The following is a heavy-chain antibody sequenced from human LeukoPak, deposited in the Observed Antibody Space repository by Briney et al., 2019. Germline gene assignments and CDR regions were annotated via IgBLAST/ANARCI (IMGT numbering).Heavy chain of an antibody. J-gene: IGHJ4*02. Sequence: SVKVTCKASGFTFTSSAVQWVRQARRQRLEWIGWIVVGSGNTNYAQKFQERVTITRDMSTSTAYMELSSLRSEDTAVYYCAADGGSSRDFDYWGQGTLVTVSS. V-gene: IGHV1-58*01. CDR1: GFTFTSSA. CDR2: IVVGSGNT. CDR3: AADGGSSRDFDY. D-gene: IGHD6-13*01.